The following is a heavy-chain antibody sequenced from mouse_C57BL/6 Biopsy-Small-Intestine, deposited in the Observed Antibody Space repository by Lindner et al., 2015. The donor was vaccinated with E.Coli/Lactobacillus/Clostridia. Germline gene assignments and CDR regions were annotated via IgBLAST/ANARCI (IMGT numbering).Heavy chain of an antibody. CDR3: ARLYSHDGIFDY. D-gene: IGHD2-3*01. J-gene: IGHJ2*01. V-gene: IGHV1-14*01. CDR2: INPYNDGT. CDR1: GYTFTSYV. Sequence: VQLQESGPELVKPGASVKMSCKASGYTFTSYVMHWVKQKPGQGLEWIGYINPYNDGTNYNQKFKGKATLTVDKSSSTAYMQLNSLTSEDSAVYYCARLYSHDGIFDYWGQGTTLTVSS.